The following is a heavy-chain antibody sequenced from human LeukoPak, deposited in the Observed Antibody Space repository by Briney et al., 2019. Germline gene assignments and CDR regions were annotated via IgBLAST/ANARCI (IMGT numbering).Heavy chain of an antibody. CDR3: AKDPSLRVTADY. CDR2: IYSGGST. CDR1: GFTVSSNY. V-gene: IGHV3-53*05. Sequence: PGGSLRLSCAASGFTVSSNYMSWVRQAPGKGLEWVSVIYSGGSTYYADSVKGRFTISGDSSKNTLYLQMNSLRAEDTAVYYCAKDPSLRVTADYWGQGTLVTVSS. D-gene: IGHD2-21*02. J-gene: IGHJ4*02.